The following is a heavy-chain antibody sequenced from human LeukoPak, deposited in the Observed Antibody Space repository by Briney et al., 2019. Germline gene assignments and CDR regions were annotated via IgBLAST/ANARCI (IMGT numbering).Heavy chain of an antibody. CDR2: VSESGDSA. CDR3: ARLGDRYCSSTSCAPYNWFDP. V-gene: IGHV3-23*01. J-gene: IGHJ5*02. Sequence: GGSLRLSCVASGFTFSRFAMSWVRQTPGKGLEWVSSVSESGDSAHYADSVKGRFTISRDNAKNSLYLQMNSLRAEDTAVYYCARLGDRYCSSTSCAPYNWFDPWGQGTLVTVSS. D-gene: IGHD2-2*01. CDR1: GFTFSRFA.